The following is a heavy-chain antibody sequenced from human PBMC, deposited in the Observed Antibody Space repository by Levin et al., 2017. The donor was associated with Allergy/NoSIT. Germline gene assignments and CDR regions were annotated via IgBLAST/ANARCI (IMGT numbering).Heavy chain of an antibody. CDR2: INPNNGGT. V-gene: IGHV1-2*02. Sequence: ASVKVSCKASGYIFTNYKLHWVRQAPGQGLEWMGWINPNNGGTEYAQKFQGRATMTRDTSINTAYMELSRLTSDDTAVYYCARGGSWYLDWGQGTQVTVSS. D-gene: IGHD6-13*01. J-gene: IGHJ4*02. CDR3: ARGGSWYLD. CDR1: GYIFTNYK.